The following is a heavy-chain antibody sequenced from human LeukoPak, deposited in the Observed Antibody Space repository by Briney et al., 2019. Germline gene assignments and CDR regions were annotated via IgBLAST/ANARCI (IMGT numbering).Heavy chain of an antibody. J-gene: IGHJ4*02. V-gene: IGHV1-46*01. CDR1: GYSFTSYY. CDR2: INPNDGST. D-gene: IGHD2-21*01. Sequence: ASVKLSCKASGYSFTSYYMYWVRQAPGQGLEWMGIINPNDGSTTYPQKFQGRVSMTRDTSTSTVYMELLGLRSEDTAVYYCARGEVFAYWGQGTLVTVS. CDR3: ARGEVFAY.